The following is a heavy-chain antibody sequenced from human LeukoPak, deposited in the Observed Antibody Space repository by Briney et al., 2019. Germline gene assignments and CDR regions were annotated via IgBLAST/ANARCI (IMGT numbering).Heavy chain of an antibody. D-gene: IGHD3-10*01. CDR2: ISSSGSTR. J-gene: IGHJ4*02. CDR3: ARGSFHYYPSF. V-gene: IGHV3-48*01. Sequence: GGSLRLSCVASGFTFSRYSMLWVRQAQGKGLQWLSYISSSGSTRYDADSVKGRFTISRDNAKSSLFLQMSSLRVDDTAVYYCARGSFHYYPSFWGQGTLVTVSS. CDR1: GFTFSRYS.